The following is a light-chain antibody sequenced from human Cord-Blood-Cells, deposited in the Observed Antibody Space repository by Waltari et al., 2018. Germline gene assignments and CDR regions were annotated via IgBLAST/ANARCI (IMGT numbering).Light chain of an antibody. CDR2: EGS. V-gene: IGLV2-23*01. Sequence: QSALTQPASVSGSPGQSITISCTGTSSDVWSYNLVSWYQQHTGKAPKLMIYEGSKRPSGVSNRFSGSKSGNTASLTISGLQAEDEADYYCCSYAGSSTYVVFGGGTKLTVL. J-gene: IGLJ2*01. CDR1: SSDVWSYNL. CDR3: CSYAGSSTYVV.